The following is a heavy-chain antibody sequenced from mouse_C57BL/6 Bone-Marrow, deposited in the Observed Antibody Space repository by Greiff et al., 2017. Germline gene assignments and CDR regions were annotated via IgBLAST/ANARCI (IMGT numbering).Heavy chain of an antibody. CDR3: ARGDYDHYYFDY. CDR2: IDPSDIYT. D-gene: IGHD2-4*01. V-gene: IGHV1-50*01. CDR1: GYTFTSYW. J-gene: IGHJ2*01. Sequence: VKLQQPGAELVKPGASVKLSCKASGYTFTSYWMQWVKQRPGQGLEWIGEIDPSDIYTNYNQKFKGKATLTVDTSSSTAYMQLSSLTAEDSAVYYCARGDYDHYYFDYWGQGTTLTVSS.